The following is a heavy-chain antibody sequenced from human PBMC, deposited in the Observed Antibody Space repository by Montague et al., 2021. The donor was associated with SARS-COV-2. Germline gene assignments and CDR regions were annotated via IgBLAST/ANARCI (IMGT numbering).Heavy chain of an antibody. J-gene: IGHJ5*02. CDR2: IISDGGSP. CDR1: GFTFSSYW. D-gene: IGHD3-3*01. Sequence: SLRLSCAASGFTFSSYWMHWVRQAPGKGLVGVQGIISDGGSPSYATSVKGRFTISRENARNTLYLKMNSLRAEETAVYYCARDRFWGVVPFDPWGQGTLVTVSS. CDR3: ARDRFWGVVPFDP. V-gene: IGHV3-74*01.